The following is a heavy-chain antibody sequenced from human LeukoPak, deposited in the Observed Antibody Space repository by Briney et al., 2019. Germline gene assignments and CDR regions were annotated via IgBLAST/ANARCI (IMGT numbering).Heavy chain of an antibody. CDR1: GVAFSSYA. Sequence: SVKVSCKAGGVAFSSYAISWVRQAPGQGLEWMGGIIPIFGTANYAQKFQGRVTITTDESTSTAYMELSSLRSEDTAVYYCARSFDSSGFYFDYWGQGTLVTVS. J-gene: IGHJ4*02. V-gene: IGHV1-69*05. CDR2: IIPIFGTA. CDR3: ARSFDSSGFYFDY. D-gene: IGHD3-22*01.